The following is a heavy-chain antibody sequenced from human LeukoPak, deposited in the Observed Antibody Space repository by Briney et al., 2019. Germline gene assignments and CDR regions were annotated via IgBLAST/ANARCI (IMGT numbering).Heavy chain of an antibody. CDR1: GFTFSGYA. Sequence: GGSLRLSCAASGFTFSGYAMSWVRQAPGKGLEWVSAISGSGGSTYYADSVKGRFTISRDNSKNTLHLQMNSLRAEDTAVYYCAKAHKSATTASHFDYWGQGTLVTVSS. CDR3: AKAHKSATTASHFDY. D-gene: IGHD4-11*01. V-gene: IGHV3-23*01. J-gene: IGHJ4*02. CDR2: ISGSGGST.